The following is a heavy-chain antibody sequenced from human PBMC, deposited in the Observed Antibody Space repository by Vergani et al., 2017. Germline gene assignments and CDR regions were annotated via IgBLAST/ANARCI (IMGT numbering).Heavy chain of an antibody. V-gene: IGHV3-30-3*01. D-gene: IGHD4/OR15-4a*01. Sequence: QVQLVESGGGVVQPGSSLRLSCAASGFTSSSYAMHWVRQAPGKGLEWVAVISYDGSNKYYADSVKGRFTISRDNSKNTLYLQMNGLRAEDTAVYYCARDPEANYHSYFDYWGQGTLVTVSS. CDR1: GFTSSSYA. CDR2: ISYDGSNK. CDR3: ARDPEANYHSYFDY. J-gene: IGHJ4*02.